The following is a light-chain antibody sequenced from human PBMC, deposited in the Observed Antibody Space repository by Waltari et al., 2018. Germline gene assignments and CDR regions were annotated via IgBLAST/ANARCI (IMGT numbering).Light chain of an antibody. CDR1: QSVSRT. V-gene: IGKV3-20*01. J-gene: IGKJ1*01. CDR2: DAS. CDR3: QKYGTHPAT. Sequence: EIVLTQSPGTLSLSPGERATLSCRASQSVSRTLAWYQQKAGQAPRLLIYDASSRATNIPDRFSGSGSGTDLCLTISRLEPEDFAVYYCQKYGTHPATFGQGTRVEIK.